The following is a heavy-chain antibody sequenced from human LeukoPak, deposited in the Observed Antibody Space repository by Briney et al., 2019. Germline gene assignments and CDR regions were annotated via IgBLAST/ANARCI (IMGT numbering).Heavy chain of an antibody. D-gene: IGHD3-22*01. CDR1: GFTVSSNY. Sequence: GGSLRLSCAASGFTVSSNYMSWVRQAPGKGLEWVSVIYSGGSTYYADSVKGRFTISRDNSKNTLYLQMNSLRAEDTAVYYCAKDAAPYYDSSGYYYDDDYFDYWGQGTLVTVSS. CDR3: AKDAAPYYDSSGYYYDDDYFDY. J-gene: IGHJ4*02. V-gene: IGHV3-53*01. CDR2: IYSGGST.